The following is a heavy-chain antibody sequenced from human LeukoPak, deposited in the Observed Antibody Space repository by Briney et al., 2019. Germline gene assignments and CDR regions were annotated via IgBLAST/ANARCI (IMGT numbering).Heavy chain of an antibody. CDR3: ARGTYSSGWYHY. CDR1: GFTFSTYE. CDR2: ISSSGATI. V-gene: IGHV3-48*03. Sequence: PGGSLRLSCAASGFTFSTYEMTWVRQAPGKVLEWVSYISSSGATIYYADSVKGRFTISRDNANNSLYLQMNTLRAEDTAVYYCARGTYSSGWYHYWGQGTLVTVSS. D-gene: IGHD6-19*01. J-gene: IGHJ4*02.